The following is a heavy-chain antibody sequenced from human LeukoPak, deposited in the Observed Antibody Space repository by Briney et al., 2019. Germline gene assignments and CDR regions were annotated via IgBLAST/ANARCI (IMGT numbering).Heavy chain of an antibody. CDR3: ARGGTYSNDAFDI. D-gene: IGHD1-26*01. CDR2: INGDGSST. Sequence: GGSLRLSCAASGFSFSVYWMHWVRQAPGEGLVWVSRINGDGSSTSYADSVKGRFTISRDNAKNTLYLQMNSLRAEDTAVYYCARGGTYSNDAFDIWGRGTMVSVSS. J-gene: IGHJ3*02. CDR1: GFSFSVYW. V-gene: IGHV3-74*01.